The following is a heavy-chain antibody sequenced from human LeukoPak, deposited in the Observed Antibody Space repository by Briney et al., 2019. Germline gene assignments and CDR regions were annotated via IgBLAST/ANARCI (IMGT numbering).Heavy chain of an antibody. J-gene: IGHJ5*02. D-gene: IGHD2-8*01. CDR3: ARAGVHCTRSDCYTGWFDL. CDR1: GGSITVGSHY. Sequence: SETLSLTCTVSGGSITVGSHYWNWLRRPAGKGLEWIGRIYSSGATNYQPSLKSRVTISVDTSKNQFSLNVSSVTAADTAVYYCARAGVHCTRSDCYTGWFDLWGQGAPVAASS. CDR2: IYSSGAT. V-gene: IGHV4-61*02.